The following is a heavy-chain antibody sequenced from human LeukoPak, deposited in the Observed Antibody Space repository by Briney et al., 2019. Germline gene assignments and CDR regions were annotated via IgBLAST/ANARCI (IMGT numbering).Heavy chain of an antibody. Sequence: PGGSLRLSCAASGFTFSSYAMHWVRQAPGKGLEWVAVISYDGSNKYYADSVKGRFTISSDNSKNTLYLQMNSLRAEDTAVYYCARESAGFDYWGQGTLVTVSS. J-gene: IGHJ4*02. CDR3: ARESAGFDY. CDR1: GFTFSSYA. CDR2: ISYDGSNK. V-gene: IGHV3-30-3*01.